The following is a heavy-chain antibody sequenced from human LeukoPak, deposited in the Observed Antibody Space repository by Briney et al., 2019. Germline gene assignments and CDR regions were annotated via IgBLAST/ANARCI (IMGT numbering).Heavy chain of an antibody. J-gene: IGHJ4*02. D-gene: IGHD3-22*01. CDR3: ARAGGYYDSSGYYPLDY. CDR2: INHSGST. V-gene: IGHV4-34*01. CDR1: GGSFSGYY. Sequence: SETLSLTCAVYGGSFSGYYWSWIRQPPGKGLEWIGEINHSGSTNYNPSLKSRVTISVDTSKNQFSLKLSSVTAADTAVYYCARAGGYYDSSGYYPLDYWGQGTLVTVSS.